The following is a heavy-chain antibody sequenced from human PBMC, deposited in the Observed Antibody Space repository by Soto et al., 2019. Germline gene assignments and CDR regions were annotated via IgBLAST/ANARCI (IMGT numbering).Heavy chain of an antibody. J-gene: IGHJ4*02. CDR1: GDTFTFYA. Sequence: GASVKVSCKSSGDTFTFYAISWVRQAPGQGLEWMGGIIPMLNTPSYARKFQDRVTITADKFTTTAYMELSGLRSEDTAVYYCAKEKSRYDRSGYYRPDYWGQGTLVTVSS. D-gene: IGHD3-22*01. CDR2: IIPMLNTP. V-gene: IGHV1-69*10. CDR3: AKEKSRYDRSGYYRPDY.